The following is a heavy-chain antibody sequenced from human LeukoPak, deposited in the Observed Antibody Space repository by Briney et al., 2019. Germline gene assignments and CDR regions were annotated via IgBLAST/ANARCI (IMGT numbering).Heavy chain of an antibody. J-gene: IGHJ5*02. V-gene: IGHV1-69*05. D-gene: IGHD5-18*01. CDR2: IIPIFGTA. CDR3: ASGYSYGYAA. Sequence: SVKVSCKASGGTFSSYAISWVRQAPGQGLEWTGGIIPIFGTANYAQKFQGRVTITTDESTSTAYMELSSLRSEDTAVYYCASGYSYGYAAWGQGTLVTVSS. CDR1: GGTFSSYA.